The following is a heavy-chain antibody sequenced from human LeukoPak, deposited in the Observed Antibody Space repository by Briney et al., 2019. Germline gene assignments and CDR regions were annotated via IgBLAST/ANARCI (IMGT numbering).Heavy chain of an antibody. D-gene: IGHD3-22*01. CDR1: GNSISSGDYY. V-gene: IGHV4-61*02. CDR3: ARASCSYDISGWVPFDY. CDR2: IYTSGST. Sequence: SETLSLTCTVSGNSISSGDYYWSWIRPPAGKGLEWIGRIYTSGSTNYTPSLKSRVTISGATSKNQFSLRLSSVTAADTAVYYWARASCSYDISGWVPFDYWGQGTLVTVSS. J-gene: IGHJ4*02.